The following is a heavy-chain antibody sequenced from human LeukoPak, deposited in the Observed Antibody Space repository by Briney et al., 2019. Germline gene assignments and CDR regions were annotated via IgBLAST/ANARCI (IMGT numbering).Heavy chain of an antibody. CDR3: ARGGHDYGDGLDY. Sequence: SETLSLTCTVSGGSISSSSYYWGWIRQPPGKGLEWIGSIYYSGSTYYNPSLKSRVTISVDTSKNQFSLKLSSVTAADTAVYYCARGGHDYGDGLDYWGQGTLVTVSS. V-gene: IGHV4-39*07. D-gene: IGHD4-17*01. CDR1: GGSISSSSYY. CDR2: IYYSGST. J-gene: IGHJ4*02.